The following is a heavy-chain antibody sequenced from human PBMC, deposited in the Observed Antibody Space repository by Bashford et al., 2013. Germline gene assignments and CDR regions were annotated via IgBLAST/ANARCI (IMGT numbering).Heavy chain of an antibody. D-gene: IGHD3-22*01. J-gene: IGHJ1*01. V-gene: IGHV4-39*01. CDR3: ARSFGTGYYYVLFQE. Sequence: SETLSLTCTVSGDSIINSSYYWGWIRQPPGKGLEWIGTIYYSGSTYYYPSLKSRVTISVDTSKNQFSLRLSSVTAADTAVYYCARSFGTGYYYVLFQEWGQGTLVTVSS. CDR1: GDSIINSSYY. CDR2: IYYSGST.